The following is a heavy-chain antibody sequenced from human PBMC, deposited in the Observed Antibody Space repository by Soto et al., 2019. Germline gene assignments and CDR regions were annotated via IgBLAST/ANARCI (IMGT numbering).Heavy chain of an antibody. Sequence: SETLSLTCTVSGGSISNGDYHWIWIRQPPGKGLEWIGYIYTSGSTYYNPSLRSRLTISVDTSKNQFSLKLSSVTAADTAVYYCAREGDYDSPHGYWGQGTLVTVSS. CDR1: GGSISNGDYH. D-gene: IGHD4-17*01. V-gene: IGHV4-30-4*01. CDR2: IYTSGST. J-gene: IGHJ4*02. CDR3: AREGDYDSPHGY.